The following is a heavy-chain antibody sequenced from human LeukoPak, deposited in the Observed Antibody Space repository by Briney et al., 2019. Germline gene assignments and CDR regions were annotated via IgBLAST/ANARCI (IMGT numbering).Heavy chain of an antibody. CDR3: ARAATYYDITTYGHLDV. V-gene: IGHV4-4*02. CDR2: IHHSGIT. CDR1: GGSISSSNW. J-gene: IGHJ6*02. D-gene: IGHD3-22*01. Sequence: SETLSLTCAVSGGSISSSNWWSWVRQPPGKGLEWIGEIHHSGITNYKASLRSRVTLSVDKSANQFSLKLNSVTVTDTAVYYCARAATYYDITTYGHLDVWGQGTMVTVSS.